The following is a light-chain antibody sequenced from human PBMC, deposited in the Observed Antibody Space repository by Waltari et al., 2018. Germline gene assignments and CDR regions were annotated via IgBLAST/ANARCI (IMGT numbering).Light chain of an antibody. J-gene: IGLJ3*02. V-gene: IGLV3-21*03. Sequence: SYVLTQPPSVSVAPGNTATITCGGTTIGSKDVHWYQPKPGQAPMLVVHDDSDRPPGIPDRFSGSNSGNTATLTIGRVEAGDEADYYCQVWDRSYDQWVFGGGTKLTVL. CDR3: QVWDRSYDQWV. CDR2: DDS. CDR1: TIGSKD.